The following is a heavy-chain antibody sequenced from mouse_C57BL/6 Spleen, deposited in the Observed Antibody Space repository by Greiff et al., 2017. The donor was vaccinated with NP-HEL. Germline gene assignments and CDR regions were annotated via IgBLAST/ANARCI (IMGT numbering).Heavy chain of an antibody. J-gene: IGHJ3*01. V-gene: IGHV5-17*01. CDR2: ISSGSSTI. Sequence: EVHLVESGGGLVKPGGSLKLSCAASGFTFSDYGMHWVRQAPEKGLEWVAYISSGSSTIYYADTVKGRFTISRDNAKNTLFLQMTSLRYEDTAMYYCARPDYYGSRPFAYWGQGTLVTVSA. D-gene: IGHD1-1*01. CDR1: GFTFSDYG. CDR3: ARPDYYGSRPFAY.